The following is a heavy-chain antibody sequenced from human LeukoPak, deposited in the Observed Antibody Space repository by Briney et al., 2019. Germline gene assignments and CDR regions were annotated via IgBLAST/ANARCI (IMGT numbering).Heavy chain of an antibody. CDR3: ARDDSSGYPYYYYGMDV. J-gene: IGHJ6*02. Sequence: PSETLSLTCTVSGGSISSGGYYWSWIRQHPGKGLEWIGYIYYSGSTYYNPSLKSRVTISVDTSKNQFSLKLSSVTAADTAVYYCARDDSSGYPYYYYGMDVRGQGTTVTVSS. D-gene: IGHD3-22*01. CDR2: IYYSGST. V-gene: IGHV4-31*03. CDR1: GGSISSGGYY.